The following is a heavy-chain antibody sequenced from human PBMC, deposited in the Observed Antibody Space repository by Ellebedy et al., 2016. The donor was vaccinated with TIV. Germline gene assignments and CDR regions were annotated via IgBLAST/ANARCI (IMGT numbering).Heavy chain of an antibody. CDR2: IIPIFGTA. Sequence: ASVKVSCKASGGTFSSYGISWVRQAPGQGLEWMGGIIPIFGTANYAQKFQGRVTITADKSTSTAYMELSSLRSEDTAVYYCARDPLDTIAPPLHWGQGTLVTVSS. V-gene: IGHV1-69*06. CDR3: ARDPLDTIAPPLH. D-gene: IGHD6-13*01. CDR1: GGTFSSYG. J-gene: IGHJ4*02.